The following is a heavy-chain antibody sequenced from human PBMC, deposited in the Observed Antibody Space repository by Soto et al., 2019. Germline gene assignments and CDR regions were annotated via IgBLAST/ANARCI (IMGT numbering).Heavy chain of an antibody. J-gene: IGHJ6*02. CDR3: ARVPVAGTGSYYYYGMDV. V-gene: IGHV1-69*13. CDR2: IIPIFGTA. CDR1: GGTFSSYA. Sequence: SVKVSCKASGGTFSSYAISWVRQAPGQGLEWMGGIIPIFGTANYAQKFQGRATITADESTSTAYMELSSLRSEDTAVYYCARVPVAGTGSYYYYGMDVWGQGTTVTVSS. D-gene: IGHD6-19*01.